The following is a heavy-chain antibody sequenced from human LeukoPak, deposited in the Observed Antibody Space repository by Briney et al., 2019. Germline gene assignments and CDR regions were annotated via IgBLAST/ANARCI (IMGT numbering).Heavy chain of an antibody. D-gene: IGHD6-19*01. CDR2: INPNSGGT. V-gene: IGHV1-2*06. CDR3: ARCPTPGSGWEYNWFDP. Sequence: ASVRISCKASGYTFTAYYMHWVRQAPGQGLEGMGRINPNSGGTNNAQTSQGRVTMTRDTSISTAYTELRRLRSDDTAVYYCARCPTPGSGWEYNWFDPWGQGTLVTVSS. CDR1: GYTFTAYY. J-gene: IGHJ5*02.